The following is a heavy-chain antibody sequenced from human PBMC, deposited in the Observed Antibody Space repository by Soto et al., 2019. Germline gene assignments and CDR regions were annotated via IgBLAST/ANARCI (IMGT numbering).Heavy chain of an antibody. V-gene: IGHV1-24*01. CDR1: GYTLTELS. J-gene: IGHJ6*03. CDR2: FDPEDGET. Sequence: QVPLVQSGAEVKKPGASVKVSCKVSGYTLTELSMHWVRQAPGKGLEWMGGFDPEDGETIYAQKFQGRVTMTEDTSTDTAYMELSSLRSEDTAVYYCATACSSTSCYYHYYYYMDVWGKGTTVTVSS. CDR3: ATACSSTSCYYHYYYYMDV. D-gene: IGHD2-2*01.